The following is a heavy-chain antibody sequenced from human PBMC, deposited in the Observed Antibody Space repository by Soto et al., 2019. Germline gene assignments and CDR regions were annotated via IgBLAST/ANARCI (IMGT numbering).Heavy chain of an antibody. D-gene: IGHD2-15*01. Sequence: ASVKVSCKASGYIFTSYYMHWVRQAPGQGLEWMGIINPSGGSTSYAQKFQGRVTMTRDTSTSTVYMELSSLRSEDTAVYYCAREYCSGGSCYSYGMDVWGQGTTVTVSS. CDR1: GYIFTSYY. J-gene: IGHJ6*02. V-gene: IGHV1-46*01. CDR3: AREYCSGGSCYSYGMDV. CDR2: INPSGGST.